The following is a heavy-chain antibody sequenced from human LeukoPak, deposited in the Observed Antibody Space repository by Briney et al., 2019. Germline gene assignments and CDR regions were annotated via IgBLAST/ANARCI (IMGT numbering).Heavy chain of an antibody. CDR2: ISYDGSNK. CDR3: ARETVLLWFGGVGVAFDI. V-gene: IGHV3-30-3*01. J-gene: IGHJ3*02. CDR1: GFTFSSYA. D-gene: IGHD3-10*01. Sequence: PAGTLRLSCAASGFTFSSYAMHWGRQAPGKGREWVAIISYDGSNKYYADSVKGRFTISRDNSKNTLYLQMNSLRVEDMAVYYCARETVLLWFGGVGVAFDIWGQGTMVTVSS.